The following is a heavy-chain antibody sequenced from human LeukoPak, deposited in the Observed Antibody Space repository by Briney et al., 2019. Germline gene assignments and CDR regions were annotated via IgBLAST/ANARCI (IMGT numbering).Heavy chain of an antibody. CDR2: IRYDGSNK. CDR3: AKSTLKSSPYCSGGSCYFYYYYYYMDV. V-gene: IGHV3-30*02. CDR1: GFTFSSYG. D-gene: IGHD2-15*01. J-gene: IGHJ6*03. Sequence: SGGSLRLSCAASGFTFSSYGMHWVRRAPGKGLEWVAFIRYDGSNKYYADSVKGRFTISRDNSKNTLYLQMNSLRAEDTAVYYCAKSTLKSSPYCSGGSCYFYYYYYYMDVWGKGTTVTISS.